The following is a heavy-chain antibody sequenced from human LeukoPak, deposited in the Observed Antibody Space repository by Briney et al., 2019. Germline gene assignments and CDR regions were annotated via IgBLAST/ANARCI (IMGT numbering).Heavy chain of an antibody. Sequence: GSLRLSCAASGFTVNSNYMSWVRQAPGKGLEWVSVIYSDGTTVYADSVKGRFTISRDNSKNTLFLQMNSLRAEDTAVYYGARARPFGGYFDLWGQGTLVTVSS. CDR3: ARARPFGGYFDL. CDR1: GFTVNSNY. CDR2: IYSDGTT. V-gene: IGHV3-53*01. D-gene: IGHD4-23*01. J-gene: IGHJ4*02.